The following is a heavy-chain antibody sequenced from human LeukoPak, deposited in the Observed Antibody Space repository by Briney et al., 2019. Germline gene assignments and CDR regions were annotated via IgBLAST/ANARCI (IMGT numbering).Heavy chain of an antibody. J-gene: IGHJ4*02. CDR1: GYTFTSYD. V-gene: IGHV1-8*01. CDR3: ARESYDSSGYSGGFDY. CDR2: MNPNSGNT. D-gene: IGHD3-22*01. Sequence: ASVKVSCKASGYTFTSYDINWVRQATGQGLEWMGWMNPNSGNTGYAQKFQGRVTMTRNTSISTAYMELSSLRSEDTAVYYCARESYDSSGYSGGFDYWGQGTLVTVSS.